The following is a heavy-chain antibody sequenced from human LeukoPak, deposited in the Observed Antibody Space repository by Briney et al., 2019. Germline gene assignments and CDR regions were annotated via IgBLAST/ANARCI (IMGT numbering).Heavy chain of an antibody. CDR1: GFTFSSYV. CDR2: ISYDGSNK. CDR3: ARGGYSYGFDY. Sequence: GGSLRLSCAASGFTFSSYVMHWVRQAPGKGLEWVAVISYDGSNKYYADSVKGRFTISRDNSKNTLYLQMNSLRAEDTAVYYCARGGYSYGFDYWGQGTLVTVSS. J-gene: IGHJ4*02. D-gene: IGHD5-18*01. V-gene: IGHV3-30*04.